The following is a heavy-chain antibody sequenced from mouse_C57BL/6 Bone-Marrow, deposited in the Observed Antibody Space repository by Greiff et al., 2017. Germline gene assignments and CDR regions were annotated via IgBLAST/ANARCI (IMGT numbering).Heavy chain of an antibody. D-gene: IGHD1-1*01. CDR2: IDPENGDT. J-gene: IGHJ2*01. CDR3: TTGTTDYFDD. V-gene: IGHV14-4*01. CDR1: GFNIKDYY. Sequence: VQLKQSGAELVRPGASVKLSCTASGFNIKDYYMHWVKQRPEQGLEWIGWIDPENGDTEYASKFQGKATITADTSSNTAYLQLSSLTSEDTAVYYCTTGTTDYFDDWGQGTTLTVSS.